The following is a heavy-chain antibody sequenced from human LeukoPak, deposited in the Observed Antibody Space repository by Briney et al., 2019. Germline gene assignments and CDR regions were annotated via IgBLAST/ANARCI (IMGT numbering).Heavy chain of an antibody. CDR3: ARGVDDYSPGGDY. J-gene: IGHJ4*02. D-gene: IGHD2-21*01. V-gene: IGHV3-33*01. CDR2: IWYDGSNK. CDR1: GFTFSSYG. Sequence: PGGSLRLSCAASGFTFSSYGMHWVRQAPGKGLEWVAVIWYDGSNKYYADSVKGRFTISRDNSKNTLYLQMNRLRAEDTAVYYCARGVDDYSPGGDYWGQGTLVTVSS.